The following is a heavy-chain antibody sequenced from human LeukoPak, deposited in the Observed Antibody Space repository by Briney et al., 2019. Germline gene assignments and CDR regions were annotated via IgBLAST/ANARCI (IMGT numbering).Heavy chain of an antibody. Sequence: GRSLRLSCAASGFTFSSYGMHLVRQAPGKGLEWVSVIWYDGSNKNYADSVKGRFTISRDNSKNTLYLQMNSLRVEDTAVYYCAKDPHQRIAVAGYFDYWGQGTLVTVSS. CDR2: IWYDGSNK. D-gene: IGHD6-19*01. CDR1: GFTFSSYG. CDR3: AKDPHQRIAVAGYFDY. J-gene: IGHJ4*02. V-gene: IGHV3-33*06.